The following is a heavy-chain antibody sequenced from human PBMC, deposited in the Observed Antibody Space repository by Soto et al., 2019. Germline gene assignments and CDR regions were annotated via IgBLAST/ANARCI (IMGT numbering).Heavy chain of an antibody. V-gene: IGHV1-8*01. J-gene: IGHJ6*02. Sequence: QVQLVQSGAEVKKPGASVKVSCKASGYTFTSYDINWVRQATVQGLEWMGWMNPNSGNTGYAQKFQGRVTITRNTSISTAYMELSSLRSEDTAVYYCGSWIRYCSSTSCYRRYYYYGMDVWGQGTTVTVSS. D-gene: IGHD2-2*01. CDR2: MNPNSGNT. CDR1: GYTFTSYD. CDR3: GSWIRYCSSTSCYRRYYYYGMDV.